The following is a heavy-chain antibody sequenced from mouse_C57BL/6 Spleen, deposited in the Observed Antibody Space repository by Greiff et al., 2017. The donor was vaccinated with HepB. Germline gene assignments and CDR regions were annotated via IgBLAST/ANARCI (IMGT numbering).Heavy chain of an antibody. CDR2: ISSGSSTI. Sequence: DVHLVESGGGLVKPGGSLKLSCAASGFTFSDYGMHWVRQAPEKGLEWVAYISSGSSTIYYADTVKGRFTISRDNAKNTLFLQMTSLRSEDTAMYYCARGGLANWDVGYWGQGTTLTVSS. CDR3: ARGGLANWDVGY. V-gene: IGHV5-17*01. J-gene: IGHJ2*01. D-gene: IGHD4-1*01. CDR1: GFTFSDYG.